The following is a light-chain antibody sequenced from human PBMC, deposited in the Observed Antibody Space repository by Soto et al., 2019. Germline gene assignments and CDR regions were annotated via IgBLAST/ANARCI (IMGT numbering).Light chain of an antibody. V-gene: IGKV1-5*01. CDR3: QQYNSYSSVA. CDR1: QSICSW. J-gene: IGKJ1*01. Sequence: DIQMTQSPSTLSASVGDRVTITCRASQSICSWLAWYQQKPGKAPKLLIYDASSLESGVPSRFSGSGSGTEFTLTISSLQPDDFATYYCQQYNSYSSVAFGQGTKVEIK. CDR2: DAS.